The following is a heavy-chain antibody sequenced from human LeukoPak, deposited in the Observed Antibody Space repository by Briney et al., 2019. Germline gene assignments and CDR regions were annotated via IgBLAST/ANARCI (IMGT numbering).Heavy chain of an antibody. Sequence: SETLSLTCTVSGGSISSYYWSWIRQPPGKGLEWIGYIYYSGSTNYNPSLKSRVTISVDTSKNQFPLKLSSVTAADTAVYYCARDNWGSADYWGQGTLVTVSS. J-gene: IGHJ4*02. V-gene: IGHV4-59*01. CDR1: GGSISSYY. D-gene: IGHD7-27*01. CDR2: IYYSGST. CDR3: ARDNWGSADY.